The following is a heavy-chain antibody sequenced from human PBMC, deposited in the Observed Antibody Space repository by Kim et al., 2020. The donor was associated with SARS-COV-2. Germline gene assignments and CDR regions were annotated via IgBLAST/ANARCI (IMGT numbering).Heavy chain of an antibody. CDR2: ISSSSSYI. J-gene: IGHJ6*02. CDR1: GFTFSSYS. Sequence: GGSLRLSCAASGFTFSSYSMNWVRQAPGKGLEWVSSISSSSSYIYYADSVKGRFTISRDNAKNSLYLQMNSLRAEDTAVYYCARDLFGYCSGGSCHRDYGDQGVYYYYGMDVWGQGTTVTVSS. D-gene: IGHD2-15*01. V-gene: IGHV3-21*01. CDR3: ARDLFGYCSGGSCHRDYGDQGVYYYYGMDV.